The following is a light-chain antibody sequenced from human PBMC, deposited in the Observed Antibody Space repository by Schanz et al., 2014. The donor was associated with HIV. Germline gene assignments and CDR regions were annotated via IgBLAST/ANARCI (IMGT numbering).Light chain of an antibody. CDR1: QTVSSHF. J-gene: IGKJ1*01. V-gene: IGKV3-20*01. CDR3: QYYGSPPCT. Sequence: EIVLTQSPGTLSLSPGERATLSCRASQTVSSHFLAWYQQKPGQAPRLLIFGASNRATGFPDRFSGSASGTAFTLTISRVEPEDYAVYYCQYYGSPPCTFGQGTKVEVK. CDR2: GAS.